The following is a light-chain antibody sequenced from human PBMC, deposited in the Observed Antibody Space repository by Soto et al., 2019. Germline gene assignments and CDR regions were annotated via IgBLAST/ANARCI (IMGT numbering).Light chain of an antibody. CDR2: AAS. J-gene: IGKJ2*01. CDR3: QKIYFTPYP. CDR1: QSISSH. Sequence: DIQMTQSPSSLSASVGDRVTITCRASQSISSHLNWYQQKPGKAPKLLIYAASSLQSVVPSRFSGSGSGADFTLTISSLQPEDVATYYCQKIYFTPYPLGQGTKLEIK. V-gene: IGKV1-39*01.